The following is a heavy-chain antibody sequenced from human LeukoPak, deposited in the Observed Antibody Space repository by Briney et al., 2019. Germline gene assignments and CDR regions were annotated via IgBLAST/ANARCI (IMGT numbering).Heavy chain of an antibody. D-gene: IGHD2-15*01. Sequence: GGSLRLSCAASGFTFSSYSMNWVRQAPGKGLEWVSYISSSSSTIYYADSVKGRFTISRDNAKNSLYLQMNGLRAEDTAVYYCARDVRPSYCSGGSCYSYFDYWGQGTLVTVSS. CDR3: ARDVRPSYCSGGSCYSYFDY. CDR1: GFTFSSYS. J-gene: IGHJ4*02. CDR2: ISSSSSTI. V-gene: IGHV3-48*04.